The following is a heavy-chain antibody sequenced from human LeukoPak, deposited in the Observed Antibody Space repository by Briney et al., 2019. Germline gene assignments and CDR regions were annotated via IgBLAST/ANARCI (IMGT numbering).Heavy chain of an antibody. CDR3: ARHTITPTWVVWFDP. V-gene: IGHV4-39*01. CDR2: IYSSGST. J-gene: IGHJ5*02. CDR1: GGSISSSSYY. D-gene: IGHD1-14*01. Sequence: SETLSLTCTVSGGSISSSSYYWGWIRQPPGKGLEWVGSIYSSGSTYDNPSLKSRVTISVDTSKNQFSLKLSSVTAADTAVYYCARHTITPTWVVWFDPWGQGTLVTASP.